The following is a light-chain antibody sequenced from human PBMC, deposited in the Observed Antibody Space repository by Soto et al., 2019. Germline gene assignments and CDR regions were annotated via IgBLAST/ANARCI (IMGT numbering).Light chain of an antibody. J-gene: IGKJ5*01. V-gene: IGKV3-20*01. Sequence: EIVLTQSPGTLSLSPGEIATLYFSASQSVSSSYLAWYQQKPGQAPRLLIYGASSRATGIPDRFSGSGSGTDFTLTISRLEPEDFAVYYCQQYGSSQITFGQGTRLEIK. CDR1: QSVSSSY. CDR2: GAS. CDR3: QQYGSSQIT.